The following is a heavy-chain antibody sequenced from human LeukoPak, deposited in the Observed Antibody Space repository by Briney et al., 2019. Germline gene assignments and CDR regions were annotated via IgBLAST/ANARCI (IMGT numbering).Heavy chain of an antibody. CDR2: MYHSEST. V-gene: IGHV4-38-2*01. J-gene: IGHJ3*01. Sequence: SETLSLTCAVSGYSISRGYSSGWIRQPPGMGLEWIGNMYHSESTHYNPSLKSRVTISADTSKNQFSLKLTSVTAADTAVYYCARFDHVWETHGMDAFDLWGQGAMVTVSS. CDR1: GYSISRGYS. CDR3: ARFDHVWETHGMDAFDL. D-gene: IGHD3-16*01.